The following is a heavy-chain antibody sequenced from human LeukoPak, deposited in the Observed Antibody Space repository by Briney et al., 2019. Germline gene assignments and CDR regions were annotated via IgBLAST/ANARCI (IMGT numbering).Heavy chain of an antibody. D-gene: IGHD2-2*01. V-gene: IGHV1-69*13. CDR3: ARSIVVVPAAIGGEQD. Sequence: GASVTVSCTASGGTFSSYAISWVRQAPGQGLEWMGEIIPIFGTANYAQKFQGRVTITADESTSTAYMELSSLRSEDTAVYYCARSIVVVPAAIGGEQDWGQGTLVTVSS. CDR1: GGTFSSYA. CDR2: IIPIFGTA. J-gene: IGHJ4*02.